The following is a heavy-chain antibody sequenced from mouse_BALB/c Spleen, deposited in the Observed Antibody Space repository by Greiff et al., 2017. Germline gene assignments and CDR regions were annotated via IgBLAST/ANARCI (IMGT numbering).Heavy chain of an antibody. CDR3: ARHDYGAMDY. D-gene: IGHD2-4*01. J-gene: IGHJ4*01. CDR1: GYSITSDYA. V-gene: IGHV3-2*02. CDR2: ISYSGST. Sequence: EVQLQQSGPGLVKPSQSLSLTCTVTGYSITSDYAWNWIRQFPGNKLEWMGYISYSGSTSYNPSLKSRISITRDTSKNQFFLQLNSVTTEDTATYYCARHDYGAMDYWGQGTSVTVSS.